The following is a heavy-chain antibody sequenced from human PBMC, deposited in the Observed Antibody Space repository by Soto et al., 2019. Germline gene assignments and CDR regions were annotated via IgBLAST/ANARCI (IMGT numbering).Heavy chain of an antibody. CDR3: ARHISEWQQLGGRFDP. CDR1: GYSFTSYW. V-gene: IGHV5-51*01. J-gene: IGHJ5*02. D-gene: IGHD6-13*01. CDR2: IYPGDSDT. Sequence: RGESLKISCNGSGYSFTSYWIGWVRQMPGKGLEWMGIIYPGDSDTRYSPSFQGQVTISADKSISTAYLQWSSLKASDTAMYYCARHISEWQQLGGRFDPWGQGTLVTVS.